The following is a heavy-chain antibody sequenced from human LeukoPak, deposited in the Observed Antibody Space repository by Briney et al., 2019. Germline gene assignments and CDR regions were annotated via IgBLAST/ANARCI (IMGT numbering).Heavy chain of an antibody. CDR3: ARNWNHDWDI. Sequence: PGGSLRLSCAASGFTFSTSWMHWVRQAPGEGLVRVSRINTDGSSTNYADSVKGRFTISRDNAKNTLYLQMNSLRAEDTAVYYCARNWNHDWDIWGQGTMVTVSS. CDR1: GFTFSTSW. J-gene: IGHJ3*02. CDR2: INTDGSST. D-gene: IGHD1-14*01. V-gene: IGHV3-74*01.